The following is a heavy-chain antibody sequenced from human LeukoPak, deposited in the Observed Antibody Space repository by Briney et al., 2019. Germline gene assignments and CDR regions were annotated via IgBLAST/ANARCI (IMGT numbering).Heavy chain of an antibody. Sequence: PGGSLRLSCAASGFTFSDHYMDWVRQAPGKGLDWVGRTRNKANSYTTEYAASVKGRFTISRDDSKNSLYLQMNSLETEDTAVYYCARERYYDSSGYYPYYFDYWGQGTLVTVSS. CDR1: GFTFSDHY. V-gene: IGHV3-72*01. CDR3: ARERYYDSSGYYPYYFDY. D-gene: IGHD3-22*01. J-gene: IGHJ4*02. CDR2: TRNKANSYTT.